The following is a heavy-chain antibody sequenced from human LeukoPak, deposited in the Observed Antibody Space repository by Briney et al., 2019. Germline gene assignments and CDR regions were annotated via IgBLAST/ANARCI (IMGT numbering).Heavy chain of an antibody. V-gene: IGHV3-11*04. Sequence: PGGSLRLSCAASGFTFSDYYMTWIRQTPGKGLEWVSDISSNGRGTFYADSVKGRFTVSRDNAKKSLYLQMNSLRAEDTAVYYCAELGITMIGGVWGKGTTVTISS. CDR1: GFTFSDYY. CDR2: ISSNGRGT. D-gene: IGHD3-10*02. J-gene: IGHJ6*04. CDR3: AELGITMIGGV.